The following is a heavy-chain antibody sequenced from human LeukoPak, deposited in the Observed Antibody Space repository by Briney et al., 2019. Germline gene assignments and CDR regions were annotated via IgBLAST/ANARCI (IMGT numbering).Heavy chain of an antibody. CDR1: GFTFSSYS. CDR3: AREVATILRFDP. Sequence: GGSLRLSCAASGFTFSSYSMNWVRQAPGKGLEWVSSISSSNSYIYYADSVKGRFTISRDNAKNSLYLQMNSLRAEDTAVYYCAREVATILRFDPWGQGTLVTVSS. D-gene: IGHD5-12*01. CDR2: ISSSNSYI. V-gene: IGHV3-21*01. J-gene: IGHJ5*02.